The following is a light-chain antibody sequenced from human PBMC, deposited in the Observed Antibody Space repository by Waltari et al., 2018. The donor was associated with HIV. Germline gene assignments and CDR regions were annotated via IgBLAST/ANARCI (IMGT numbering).Light chain of an antibody. CDR3: QQYGSSPCT. Sequence: TQSPAPLSLSPGERATLSCRASQSISSGYLAWYQQKPGQAPRLLIFGASSRATGIPDRFSGSGSGTVFTLTISSLEPEDFAMYYCQQYGSSPCTFGQGTKLEIK. J-gene: IGKJ2*02. CDR1: QSISSGY. V-gene: IGKV3-20*01. CDR2: GAS.